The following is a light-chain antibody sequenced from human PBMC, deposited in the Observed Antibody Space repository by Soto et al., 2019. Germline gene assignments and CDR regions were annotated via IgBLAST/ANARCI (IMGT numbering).Light chain of an antibody. CDR3: QQYNRFPYT. CDR2: KAS. CDR1: QSISDW. V-gene: IGKV1-5*03. J-gene: IGKJ2*01. Sequence: DIQMTQSPSTLSASVGDRVTITCRASQSISDWLAWYQQRSGKAPKLLIYKASSLQSGVPPRFSGSGSGTAFTLPISSLQPDDFATYYCQQYNRFPYTFGQGTKLAIK.